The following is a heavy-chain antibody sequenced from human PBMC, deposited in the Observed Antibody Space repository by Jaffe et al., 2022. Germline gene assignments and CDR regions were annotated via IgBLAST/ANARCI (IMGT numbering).Heavy chain of an antibody. D-gene: IGHD2-15*01. Sequence: EVQLVESGGGLVQPGGSLRLSCAASGFTFSDHYMDWVRQAPGKGLEWVGRTRNKANSYTTEYAASVKGRFTISRDDSKNSLYLQMNSLKTEDTAVYYCARDGWVGGSYQPTTTWGQGTLVTVSS. J-gene: IGHJ5*02. CDR2: TRNKANSYTT. CDR3: ARDGWVGGSYQPTTT. CDR1: GFTFSDHY. V-gene: IGHV3-72*01.